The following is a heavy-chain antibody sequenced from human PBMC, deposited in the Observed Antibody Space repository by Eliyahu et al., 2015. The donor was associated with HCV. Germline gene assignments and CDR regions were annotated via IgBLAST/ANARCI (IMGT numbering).Heavy chain of an antibody. J-gene: IGHJ4*02. V-gene: IGHV3-74*01. D-gene: IGHD2-2*01. CDR3: ARVVPAAIYSVCRDDY. Sequence: EVQLVESGGGLVQPGGSLRLSCAASGFXFSSXWMHWVRQAPGKGLVWVSRINSDGSSTSYADSVKGRFTISRDNAKNTLYLQMNSLRAEDTAVYYCARVVPAAIYSVCRDDYWGQGTLVTVSS. CDR1: GFXFSSXW. CDR2: INSDGSST.